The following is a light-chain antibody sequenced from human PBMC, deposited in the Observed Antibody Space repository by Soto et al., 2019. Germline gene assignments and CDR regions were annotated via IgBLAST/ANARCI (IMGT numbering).Light chain of an antibody. CDR3: QQRSHWPIT. J-gene: IGKJ5*01. Sequence: EIVLTQSPATLSLSPGERATLSCRASQSVSSYLGWYQQKPGQAPRLLMYDASSRATGIPARFSGSGSGTDFTLTISSLEPEDFAVYYCQQRSHWPITFGQGTRLEIK. CDR2: DAS. V-gene: IGKV3-11*01. CDR1: QSVSSY.